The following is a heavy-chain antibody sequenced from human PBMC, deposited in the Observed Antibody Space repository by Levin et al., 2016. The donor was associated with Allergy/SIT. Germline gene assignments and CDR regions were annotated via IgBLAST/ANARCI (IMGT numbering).Heavy chain of an antibody. D-gene: IGHD3-22*01. J-gene: IGHJ5*02. Sequence: WVRQAPGQGLERMRWITLYNGNTNYAKKFQGRVTITRDMSLRTACIELSSLRSEDSAVYYWARLPSQDSCGYYSYASWFDPWGQGTLVTVSS. CDR2: ITLYNGNT. V-gene: IGHV1-68*01. CDR3: ARLPSQDSCGYYSYASWFDP.